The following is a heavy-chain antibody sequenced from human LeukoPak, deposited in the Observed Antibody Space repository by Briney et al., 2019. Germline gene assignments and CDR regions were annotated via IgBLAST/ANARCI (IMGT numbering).Heavy chain of an antibody. D-gene: IGHD3-10*01. Sequence: ASVKVSCKASGYTFTGYYMHWVRQAPGLGLEWMGWINPNSGGTSYAQKFQGRVTMTRDTSISTAYMELSRLRSDDTAAYYCARELLVRGVSFDYWGQGTLVTVSS. J-gene: IGHJ4*02. CDR2: INPNSGGT. CDR3: ARELLVRGVSFDY. CDR1: GYTFTGYY. V-gene: IGHV1-2*02.